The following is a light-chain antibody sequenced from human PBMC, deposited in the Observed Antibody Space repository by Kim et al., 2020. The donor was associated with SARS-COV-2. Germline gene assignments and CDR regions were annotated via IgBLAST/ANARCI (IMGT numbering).Light chain of an antibody. Sequence: SPGESATLSCRASQSVSTDLAWYQHKPGQAPRLLVYDATNRATGIPPRFSGSGSGTDFTLTINSLEPEDFAVYYCQQLTNWPMFTFGPGTKVDIK. J-gene: IGKJ3*01. CDR1: QSVSTD. CDR3: QQLTNWPMFT. V-gene: IGKV3-11*01. CDR2: DAT.